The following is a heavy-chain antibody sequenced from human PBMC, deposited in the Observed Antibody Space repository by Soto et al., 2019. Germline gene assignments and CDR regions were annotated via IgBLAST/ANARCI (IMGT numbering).Heavy chain of an antibody. D-gene: IGHD3-3*01. CDR1: GGSIGSYY. CDR3: ARGGWSQIDY. J-gene: IGHJ4*02. CDR2: IYYSGST. V-gene: IGHV4-59*08. Sequence: ETLSLTCSVSGGSIGSYYWSRIRQPPGKGLEWIGDIYYSGSTNYNPSLKSRVTISVDTSKNQFSLKLSSVTAADTAVYYCARGGWSQIDYWGQGTLVTVSS.